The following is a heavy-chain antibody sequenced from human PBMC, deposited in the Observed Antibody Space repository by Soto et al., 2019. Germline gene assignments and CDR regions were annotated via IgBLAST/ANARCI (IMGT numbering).Heavy chain of an antibody. V-gene: IGHV3-23*01. CDR1: GFTFSSYA. CDR2: ISGSGGST. CDR3: AKAGQDGGFLEWHYYYYYYMDV. Sequence: GGSLRLSCAASGFTFSSYAMSWVRQAPGKGLEWVSAISGSGGSTYYADSVKGRFTISRDNSKNTLYLQMNSLRAEDTAVYYCAKAGQDGGFLEWHYYYYYYMDVWGKGTTVTVSS. J-gene: IGHJ6*03. D-gene: IGHD3-3*01.